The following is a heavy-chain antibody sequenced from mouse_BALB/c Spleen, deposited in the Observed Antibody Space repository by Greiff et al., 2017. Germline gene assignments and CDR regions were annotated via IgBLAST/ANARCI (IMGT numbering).Heavy chain of an antibody. V-gene: IGHV14-4*02. Sequence: DVQLQESGAELVRSGASVKLSCTASGFNIKDYYMHWVKQRPEQGLEWIGWIDPENGDTEYAPKFQGKATMTADTSSNTAYLQLSSLTSEDTAVYYCNADGDSWFAYWGQGTLVTVSA. J-gene: IGHJ3*01. CDR3: NADGDSWFAY. CDR2: IDPENGDT. D-gene: IGHD2-3*01. CDR1: GFNIKDYY.